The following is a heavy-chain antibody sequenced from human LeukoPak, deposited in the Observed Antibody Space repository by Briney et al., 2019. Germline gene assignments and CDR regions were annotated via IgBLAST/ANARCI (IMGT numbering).Heavy chain of an antibody. Sequence: GGSLRLSCAAYGFIFRSYSMNWVRQAPGKGLEWVSYISGGSSTIHYADSVKGRFTISRDNAKNSLYLQMNSLRDEDTAVYYCARDYGYSSSLDYWGQGTLVSASS. CDR1: GFIFRSYS. D-gene: IGHD6-13*01. CDR3: ARDYGYSSSLDY. V-gene: IGHV3-48*02. J-gene: IGHJ4*02. CDR2: ISGGSSTI.